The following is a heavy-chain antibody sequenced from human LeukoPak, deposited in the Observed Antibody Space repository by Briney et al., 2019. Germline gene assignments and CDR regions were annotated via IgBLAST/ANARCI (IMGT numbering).Heavy chain of an antibody. CDR3: ASCEGDGYSADY. CDR2: ISSSSSYI. CDR1: GFTFSSYS. J-gene: IGHJ4*02. V-gene: IGHV3-21*01. Sequence: PGGSLRLSCAASGFTFSSYSMNWVRQAPGKGLEWVSSISSSSSYIYYADSVKGRFTISRDNAKNSLYLQMNSLRAEDTAVYYCASCEGDGYSADYWGQGTLVTVSS. D-gene: IGHD5-24*01.